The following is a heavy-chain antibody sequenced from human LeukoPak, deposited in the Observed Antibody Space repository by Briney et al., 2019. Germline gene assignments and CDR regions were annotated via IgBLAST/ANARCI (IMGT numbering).Heavy chain of an antibody. Sequence: LESLSLTCTVSGDSISSYSYYWAWIRQPPGKGLEWIGSILFRGATYYNPSLKPRIIMSVDTSQHNFSLKLTSVTAADTAVYFCARESGDTRTVNSFDFWGRGTLITVSS. CDR1: GDSISSYSYY. CDR3: ARESGDTRTVNSFDF. J-gene: IGHJ4*01. V-gene: IGHV4-39*07. D-gene: IGHD2-21*01. CDR2: ILFRGAT.